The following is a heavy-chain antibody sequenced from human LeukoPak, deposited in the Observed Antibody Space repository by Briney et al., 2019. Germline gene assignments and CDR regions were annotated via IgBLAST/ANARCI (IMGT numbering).Heavy chain of an antibody. J-gene: IGHJ4*02. V-gene: IGHV3-74*03. CDR3: TRGGLTGQMAAFDY. CDR2: INGEGQST. D-gene: IGHD3-9*01. Sequence: GSLRLSCAASGFTLSDYWMHWVRQVPGKGPVWVSRINGEGQSTTYTDSVKGRLTTSRHNAKNTIFLQMTSLRDEDTAVYYCTRGGLTGQMAAFDYWGQGALVTVSS. CDR1: GFTLSDYW.